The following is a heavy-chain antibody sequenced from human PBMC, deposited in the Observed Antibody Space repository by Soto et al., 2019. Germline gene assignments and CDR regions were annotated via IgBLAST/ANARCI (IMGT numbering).Heavy chain of an antibody. CDR1: GFTFSDYY. D-gene: IGHD2-15*01. V-gene: IGHV3-11*01. J-gene: IGHJ6*03. CDR2: ISSSGSTI. Sequence: GGSLRLSCAASGFTFSDYYMSWIRQAPGKGLEWVSYISSSGSTIYYADSVKDRFTISRDNAKNSLYLQMNSLRAEDTAVYYCARDADIVVVVAATFVIPLHMDVWGKGTTVTVSS. CDR3: ARDADIVVVVAATFVIPLHMDV.